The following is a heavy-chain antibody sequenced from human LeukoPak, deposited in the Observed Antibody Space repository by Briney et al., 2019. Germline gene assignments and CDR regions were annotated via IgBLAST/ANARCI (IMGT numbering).Heavy chain of an antibody. CDR3: ARRAGAYSHPYDY. CDR1: GFTFSSYG. J-gene: IGHJ4*02. D-gene: IGHD4/OR15-4a*01. Sequence: GGTLRLSCAASGFTFSSYGMHWVRQAPGKGLEWVAFIRYDGSNKYYADSVKGRFTISRDNSKNTLYLQMNSLRAEDTAVYYCARRAGAYSHPYDYWGQGTLVTVSS. CDR2: IRYDGSNK. V-gene: IGHV3-30*02.